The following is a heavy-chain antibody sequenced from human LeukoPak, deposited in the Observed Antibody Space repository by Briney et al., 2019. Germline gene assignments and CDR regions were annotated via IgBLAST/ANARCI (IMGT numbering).Heavy chain of an antibody. V-gene: IGHV3-23*01. J-gene: IGHJ6*03. D-gene: IGHD6-6*01. Sequence: GGSLRLSCAASGFTFSSYGMSWVRQAPGKGLEWVSAISGSGGSTYYADSVKGRFTISRDNSKNTLYLQMNSLRAEDTAVYYCAKAGESSSSEYYYYYMDVWGKGTTVTVSS. CDR3: AKAGESSSSEYYYYYMDV. CDR1: GFTFSSYG. CDR2: ISGSGGST.